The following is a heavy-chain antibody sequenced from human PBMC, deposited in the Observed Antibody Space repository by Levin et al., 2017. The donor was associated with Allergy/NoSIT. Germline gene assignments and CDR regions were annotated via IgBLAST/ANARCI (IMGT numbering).Heavy chain of an antibody. CDR3: AATSAAGAIYYFDH. CDR2: IFPGDSDT. D-gene: IGHD6-13*01. Sequence: GESLKISCKGSGYSFTNNWIGWVRQMPGKGLEWMGIIFPGDSDTRYSPSFQGRVTISVDQSVSTAYLQWTSPEASGPAIYYCAATSAAGAIYYFDHWGQGTMVTGSS. J-gene: IGHJ4*02. V-gene: IGHV5-51*01. CDR1: GYSFTNNW.